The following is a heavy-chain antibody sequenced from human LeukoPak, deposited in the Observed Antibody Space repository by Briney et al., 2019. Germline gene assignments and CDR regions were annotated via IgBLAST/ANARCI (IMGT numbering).Heavy chain of an antibody. CDR1: GFTFSSHG. V-gene: IGHV3-30*18. Sequence: PGRSLRLSCAAAGFTFSSHGMHWVRQAPGQGLEWVAVISYDGSNKYYADSVKGRFTISRDNSKNTLYLQMNSLRAEDTAVYYCANCMRWYRSPGYYSGMDVWGQGTTVTVSS. CDR3: ANCMRWYRSPGYYSGMDV. J-gene: IGHJ6*02. D-gene: IGHD2-15*01. CDR2: ISYDGSNK.